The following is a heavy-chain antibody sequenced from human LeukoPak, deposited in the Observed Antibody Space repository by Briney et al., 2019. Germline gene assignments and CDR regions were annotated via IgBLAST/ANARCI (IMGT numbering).Heavy chain of an antibody. CDR1: GVSVNSGGYS. V-gene: IGHV4-30-4*07. Sequence: PSQTLSLTCVVSGVSVNSGGYSWSWIRQPPGKGLEWIGYIYDTGSTLYNPSLESRLTISIDTSKNQFSLRLSSVTAADTAVYYCARESLTWLQSRTSWFDPWGQGTLVTVSS. J-gene: IGHJ5*02. CDR3: ARESLTWLQSRTSWFDP. CDR2: IYDTGST. D-gene: IGHD5-24*01.